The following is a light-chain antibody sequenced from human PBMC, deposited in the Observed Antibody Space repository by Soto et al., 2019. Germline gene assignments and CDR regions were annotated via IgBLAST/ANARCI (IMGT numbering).Light chain of an antibody. CDR3: LRYASSPLT. V-gene: IGKV3-20*01. J-gene: IGKJ4*01. Sequence: EIVLTQSPGTLSLSSGERATLSCRASQSVRSNYLAWYQQKPGQAPRLLIYGASSRATGIPDRFGGSGSGTDFNLPLSRLEPGDCAVYSCLRYASSPLTFGGGTKVELK. CDR1: QSVRSNY. CDR2: GAS.